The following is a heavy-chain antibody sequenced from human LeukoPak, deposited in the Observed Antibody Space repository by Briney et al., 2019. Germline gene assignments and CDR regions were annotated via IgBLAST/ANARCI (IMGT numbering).Heavy chain of an antibody. CDR1: GFTFSSYA. CDR2: ISGSGGST. J-gene: IGHJ4*02. D-gene: IGHD3-22*01. Sequence: GGSLRLSCAASGFTFSSYAMSWVRQAPGKGLEWVSAISGSGGSTYYADSVKGRFTISRDNSKNTLYLQMNSLRAEDTAVYYCARAVRYDSSGYQYYFDYWGQGTLVTVSS. CDR3: ARAVRYDSSGYQYYFDY. V-gene: IGHV3-23*01.